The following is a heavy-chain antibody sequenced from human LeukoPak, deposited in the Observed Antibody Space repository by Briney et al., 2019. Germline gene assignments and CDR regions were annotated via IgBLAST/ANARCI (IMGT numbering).Heavy chain of an antibody. Sequence: PSETLSLTCTVSGGSISSYYWSWIRQPPGKGLEWIGYIHYSGSTNYNPSLKSRVTISVDTSKNQFSLKLSSVTAADTAVYYCARDQPGSDAFDIWGQGTMVTVSS. CDR1: GGSISSYY. D-gene: IGHD3-10*01. V-gene: IGHV4-59*01. CDR3: ARDQPGSDAFDI. J-gene: IGHJ3*02. CDR2: IHYSGST.